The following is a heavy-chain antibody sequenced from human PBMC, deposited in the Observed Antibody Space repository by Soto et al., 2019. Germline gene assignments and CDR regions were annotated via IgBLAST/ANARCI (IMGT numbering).Heavy chain of an antibody. D-gene: IGHD3-22*01. V-gene: IGHV3-30*18. Sequence: QVQLAESGGGVVQPGRSLRLSCAASGFTFSSYGMHWVRQAPGKGLEWVAVISYDGSNKYYADSVKGRFTISRDNSKNTLYLQMNSLRAEDTAVYYCAKDYDSHYWYFDLWGRGTLVTVSS. CDR3: AKDYDSHYWYFDL. CDR1: GFTFSSYG. J-gene: IGHJ2*01. CDR2: ISYDGSNK.